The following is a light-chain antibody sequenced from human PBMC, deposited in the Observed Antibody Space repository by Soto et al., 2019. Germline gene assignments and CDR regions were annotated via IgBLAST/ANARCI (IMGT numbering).Light chain of an antibody. V-gene: IGKV1-12*01. CDR1: QDINSW. CDR3: QQSKSFPLT. CDR2: IAS. Sequence: DIQKTKYPSSVSASVGDRVTITCRASQDINSWLTWYQQKPGKAPKVLIYIASRLQPGVPSRFSGRGSGTDFSLTISNLQPEDFATYFCQQSKSFPLTFGGGTKVDIK. J-gene: IGKJ4*01.